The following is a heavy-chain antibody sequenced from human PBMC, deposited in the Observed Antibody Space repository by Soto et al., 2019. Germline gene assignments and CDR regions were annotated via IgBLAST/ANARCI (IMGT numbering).Heavy chain of an antibody. CDR2: IFFTGIT. Sequence: QVQLQESGPGLVRPSETLSLTCTVSGGSVTTGSYNWSWIRRPPGKGLEWIGNIFFTGITHYNPSLNNRVTMSVDTAKNQFSLTVTSVTAADTDVYYCARDGHGMDVWGQGTTVTVSS. J-gene: IGHJ6*02. V-gene: IGHV4-61*01. CDR3: ARDGHGMDV. CDR1: GGSVTTGSYN.